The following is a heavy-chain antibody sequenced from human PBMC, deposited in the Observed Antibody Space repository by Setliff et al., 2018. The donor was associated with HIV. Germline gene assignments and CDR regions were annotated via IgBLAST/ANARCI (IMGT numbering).Heavy chain of an antibody. CDR1: GGSVGSGSYY. D-gene: IGHD4-17*01. CDR3: ARDPPGYGDSNDF. J-gene: IGHJ4*02. V-gene: IGHV4-61*01. Sequence: SETLSLTCTVSGGSVGSGSYYWSWIRQPPGKGLEWIGYIHYSGNTNYNPSLKSRVTLSIDTSKNQFSLNLHSVTAADTAVYYCARDPPGYGDSNDFWGQGTLVTVSS. CDR2: IHYSGNT.